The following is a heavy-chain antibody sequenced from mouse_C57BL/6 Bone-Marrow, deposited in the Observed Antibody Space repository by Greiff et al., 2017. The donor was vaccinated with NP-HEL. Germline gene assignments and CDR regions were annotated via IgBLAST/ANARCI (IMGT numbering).Heavy chain of an antibody. CDR1: GYTFTSYG. CDR3: AREDYYYGSSPWFAY. J-gene: IGHJ3*01. CDR2: IYPRSGNT. Sequence: VKLVESGAELARPGASVKLSCKASGYTFTSYGISWVKQRTGQGLEWIGEIYPRSGNTYYNEKFKGKATLTADKSSSTAYMELRSLTSEDSAVYFCAREDYYYGSSPWFAYWGQGTLVTVSA. V-gene: IGHV1-81*01. D-gene: IGHD1-1*01.